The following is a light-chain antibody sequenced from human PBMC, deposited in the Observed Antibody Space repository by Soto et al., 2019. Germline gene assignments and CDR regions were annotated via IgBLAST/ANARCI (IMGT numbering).Light chain of an antibody. V-gene: IGKV1-33*01. Sequence: DLQMTQSPSSLSASVGDRVTITCQASQDISNYLNWYQQKPGKAPKLLIYDASYLETGVPSRFSGRGSGTDVTFSIGSLQPEDIATYYCQRYGNLPYTFGQGTKLEIK. CDR1: QDISNY. J-gene: IGKJ2*01. CDR2: DAS. CDR3: QRYGNLPYT.